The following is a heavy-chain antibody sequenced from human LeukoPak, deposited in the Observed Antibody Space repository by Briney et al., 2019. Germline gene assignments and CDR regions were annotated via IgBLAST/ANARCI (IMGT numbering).Heavy chain of an antibody. CDR3: GRQYCSGGSCYSAFDI. CDR2: IKEEGSEE. J-gene: IGHJ3*02. CDR1: GFTFRTYW. Sequence: PGGSLRLSCAASGFTFRTYWMIWVRQAPGKGLEWVANIKEEGSEEHYVDSVKGRFTISRDNAKNSLYLQMNSLRAEDTAVYFCGRQYCSGGSCYSAFDIWGQGTMVTVSS. V-gene: IGHV3-7*04. D-gene: IGHD2-15*01.